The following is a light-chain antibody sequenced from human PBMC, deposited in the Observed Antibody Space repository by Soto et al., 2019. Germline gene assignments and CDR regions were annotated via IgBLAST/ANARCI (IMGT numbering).Light chain of an antibody. Sequence: DIQLTQSPSFLSASVGDRVTITCRASQGISSYLAWYLQKPGKAPKLLIYAASTLQSGVPSRFSGSGSGTEFTLTLSSLQPEDLATYYCQQLNSNPPGYTFGQGTKLEIK. CDR3: QQLNSNPPGYT. CDR2: AAS. CDR1: QGISSY. V-gene: IGKV1-9*01. J-gene: IGKJ2*01.